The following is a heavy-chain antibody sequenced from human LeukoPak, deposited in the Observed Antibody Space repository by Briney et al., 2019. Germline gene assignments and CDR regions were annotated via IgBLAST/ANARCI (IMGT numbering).Heavy chain of an antibody. Sequence: QAGGSLRLSCAASGFIFSSFDMHWVRQAPGKGLEWVAFIRYDGTTKNYADSVKGRFAISRDNSKNTLYLLMNSLRAEDTAVYYCAKSATSHTIFDVWGQGTMVTVSS. V-gene: IGHV3-30*02. D-gene: IGHD3-3*01. J-gene: IGHJ3*01. CDR3: AKSATSHTIFDV. CDR2: IRYDGTTK. CDR1: GFIFSSFD.